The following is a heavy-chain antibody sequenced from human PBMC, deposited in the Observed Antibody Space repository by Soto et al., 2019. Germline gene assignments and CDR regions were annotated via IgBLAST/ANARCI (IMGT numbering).Heavy chain of an antibody. V-gene: IGHV3-30*18. J-gene: IGHJ4*02. CDR1: GFTFSSYG. CDR3: AKDFIAAAGGGSY. CDR2: ISYDGSNK. D-gene: IGHD6-13*01. Sequence: QVQLVESGGGVVQPGRSLRLSCAASGFTFSSYGMHWVRQAPGKGLEWVAVISYDGSNKYYADSVKGRFTISRDNSKNTLYLQMNRLRAEDTAVYYCAKDFIAAAGGGSYWGQGTLVTVSS.